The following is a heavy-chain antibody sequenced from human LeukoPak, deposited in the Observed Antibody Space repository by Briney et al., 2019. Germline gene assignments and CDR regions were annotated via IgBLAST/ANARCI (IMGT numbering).Heavy chain of an antibody. D-gene: IGHD6-6*01. V-gene: IGHV3-23*01. Sequence: GSLRLSCSASGFTFSSYAMTWVRQAPGKGLEWVSGINTSGGSTYYADSVKGRFTISRDNSKNTVYLQMNSLRAEDTAVYYCAKPGGIAARNYFDYWGQGALVTVSS. J-gene: IGHJ4*02. CDR3: AKPGGIAARNYFDY. CDR1: GFTFSSYA. CDR2: INTSGGST.